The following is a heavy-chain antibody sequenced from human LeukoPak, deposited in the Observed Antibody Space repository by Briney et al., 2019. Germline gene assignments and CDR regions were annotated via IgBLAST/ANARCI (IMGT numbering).Heavy chain of an antibody. Sequence: GGSLRLSCAASGFTFSSYGMSWVRQGPGKGLEWVSSISGSGYSAYYADSVKGRFTISRDSSKNTLYVQMNSLRAEDTAVYYCAILKGDYWGQGTLVTVSS. CDR3: AILKGDY. V-gene: IGHV3-23*01. J-gene: IGHJ4*02. CDR1: GFTFSSYG. CDR2: ISGSGYSA.